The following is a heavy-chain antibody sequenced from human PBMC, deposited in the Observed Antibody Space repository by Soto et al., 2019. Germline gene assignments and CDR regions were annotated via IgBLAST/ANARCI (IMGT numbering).Heavy chain of an antibody. Sequence: GSLRLSCAASGFTFSSYSMNWVRQAPGKGLEWVSSISSSSSYIYYADSVKGRFTISRDNAKNSLYLQMNGLRAEDTAVYYCARDRYYDSSGRRWLRAFDIWGQGTMVTVSS. J-gene: IGHJ3*02. CDR3: ARDRYYDSSGRRWLRAFDI. CDR2: ISSSSSYI. V-gene: IGHV3-21*01. D-gene: IGHD3-22*01. CDR1: GFTFSSYS.